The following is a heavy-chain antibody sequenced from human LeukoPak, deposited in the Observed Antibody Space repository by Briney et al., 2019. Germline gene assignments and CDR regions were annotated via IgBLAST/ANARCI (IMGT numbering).Heavy chain of an antibody. CDR1: GFTVSSNY. Sequence: PGGSLRLSCAASGFTVSSNYMSWVRQAPGKGLEWVSVIYSGGSTYYADSVKGRFTISRHNSKNTLYLQMNSLRAEDTAVYYCASDPGVTTIDWGFSPGNRTNYWGQGTLVTVSS. J-gene: IGHJ4*02. D-gene: IGHD4-17*01. CDR3: ASDPGVTTIDWGFSPGNRTNY. CDR2: IYSGGST. V-gene: IGHV3-53*04.